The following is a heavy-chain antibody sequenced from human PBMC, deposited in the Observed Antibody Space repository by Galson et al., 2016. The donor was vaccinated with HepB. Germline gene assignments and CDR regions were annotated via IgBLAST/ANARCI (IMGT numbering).Heavy chain of an antibody. J-gene: IGHJ4*02. CDR1: GFSFSDYA. CDR2: ISSDGDNK. D-gene: IGHD2/OR15-2a*01. CDR3: TNDVGLVMFGL. V-gene: IGHV3-23*01. Sequence: SLRLSCAVFGFSFSDYAMSWVRQGPGKRLEWVSTISSDGDNKHYLDSVKGRFTVSRDNSKNTLDLQMSSLRAEDTAVYYCTNDVGLVMFGLWGRGTLVTVSS.